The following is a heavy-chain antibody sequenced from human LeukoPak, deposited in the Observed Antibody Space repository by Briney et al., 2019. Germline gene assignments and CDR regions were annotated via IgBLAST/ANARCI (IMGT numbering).Heavy chain of an antibody. D-gene: IGHD3-22*01. V-gene: IGHV3-23*01. CDR1: GFTFSSYG. CDR2: ISGSGGNT. Sequence: PGGSLRLSCAASGFTFSSYGMSWVRQAPGKGLEWVSAISGSGGNTYYADSVKGRFTISRDDVRNTLYLQMDSLRVEDTAVYYCARGTRHYTSSGFYCHDWGQGTLVTVSS. CDR3: ARGTRHYTSSGFYCHD. J-gene: IGHJ4*02.